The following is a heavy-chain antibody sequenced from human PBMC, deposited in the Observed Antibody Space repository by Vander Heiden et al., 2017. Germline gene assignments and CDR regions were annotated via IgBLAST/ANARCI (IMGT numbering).Heavy chain of an antibody. CDR2: ISYDGSNK. D-gene: IGHD5-12*01. V-gene: IGHV3-30*18. CDR3: AKDVWRWLQFENFGYFDY. CDR1: GFTFSSYG. J-gene: IGHJ4*02. Sequence: QVQLVESGGGVVQPGRSLRLSWTASGFTFSSYGMHWVRQAPGKGLEWVAVISYDGSNKYYADAVKGRFTISRDNSKNTLYLQMNSLRAEDTAVYYCAKDVWRWLQFENFGYFDYWGQGTLVTVSS.